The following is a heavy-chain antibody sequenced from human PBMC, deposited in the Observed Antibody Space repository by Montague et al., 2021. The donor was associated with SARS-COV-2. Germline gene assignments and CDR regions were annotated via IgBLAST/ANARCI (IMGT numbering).Heavy chain of an antibody. CDR2: IYFSGSS. CDR3: AGHRRGGLVAAAPNLFDP. D-gene: IGHD2-15*01. V-gene: IGHV4-39*01. CDR1: GGSVSSSGYY. Sequence: SETLSLTCTVSGGSVSSSGYYWGWIRQPPGKGLEWIGSIYFSGSSYYNPSLKSRVSISVDTSKNQFSLRLSSVTSADTAVYYCAGHRRGGLVAAAPNLFDPWGQGTLVTVSS. J-gene: IGHJ5*02.